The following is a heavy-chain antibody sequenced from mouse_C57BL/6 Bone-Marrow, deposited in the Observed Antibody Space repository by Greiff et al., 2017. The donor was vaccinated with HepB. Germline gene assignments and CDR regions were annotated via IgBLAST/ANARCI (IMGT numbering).Heavy chain of an antibody. CDR3: ANYYGSSYTGGY. J-gene: IGHJ2*01. V-gene: IGHV1-64*01. CDR2: IHPNSGST. Sequence: VQLQQSGAELVKPGASVKLSCKASGYTFTSYWMHWVKQRPGQGLEWIGMIHPNSGSTNYNEKFKSKATLTVDKSSSTAYMQLSSLTSEDSAVYYCANYYGSSYTGGYWGQGTTLTVSS. D-gene: IGHD1-1*01. CDR1: GYTFTSYW.